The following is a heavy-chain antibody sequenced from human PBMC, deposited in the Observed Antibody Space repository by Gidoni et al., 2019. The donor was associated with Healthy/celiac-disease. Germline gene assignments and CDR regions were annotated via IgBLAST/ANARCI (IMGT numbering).Heavy chain of an antibody. CDR1: GFPFDDYA. Sequence: EVQLVESGGGLVQPGRDLRRSGADSGFPFDDYAMHWVRQAPGKGLDWFSGISWNSGSIGYADSVKGRFTISRDNAKNSLYLQMNSLRAEDTALYYCAKDISYVEYSGYDGYFDYWGQGTLVTVSS. CDR3: AKDISYVEYSGYDGYFDY. V-gene: IGHV3-9*01. D-gene: IGHD5-12*01. CDR2: ISWNSGSI. J-gene: IGHJ4*02.